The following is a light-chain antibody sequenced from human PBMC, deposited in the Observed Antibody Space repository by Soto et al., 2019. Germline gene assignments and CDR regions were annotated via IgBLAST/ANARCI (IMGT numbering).Light chain of an antibody. J-gene: IGLJ3*02. CDR1: SIDVRGYNY. CDR2: EVS. CDR3: ATWDDSLKGWV. V-gene: IGLV2-14*01. Sequence: QSALTQPASVSGSPGQSITISCTGTSIDVRGYNYVSWYQQHPGKAPKLMIYEVSNWPSGVPDRFSGSESGTSASLAISGLRSEDEADYYCATWDDSLKGWVFGGGTKLTVL.